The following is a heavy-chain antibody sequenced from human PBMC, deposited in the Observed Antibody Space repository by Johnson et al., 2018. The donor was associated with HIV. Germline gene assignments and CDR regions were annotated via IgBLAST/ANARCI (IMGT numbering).Heavy chain of an antibody. D-gene: IGHD2/OR15-2a*01. CDR1: GFTFDDYG. CDR2: INWNGGKT. Sequence: VQLVESGGGVERPGGSLRLSCAASGFTFDDYGMSWVRQAPGKGLEWVSGINWNGGKTGYADSVKGRFTISRDNAKNSLYVQMNSLRAEDTALYFCTRGQYLSPFDAFDIWGQGTMVTVSS. J-gene: IGHJ3*02. CDR3: TRGQYLSPFDAFDI. V-gene: IGHV3-20*04.